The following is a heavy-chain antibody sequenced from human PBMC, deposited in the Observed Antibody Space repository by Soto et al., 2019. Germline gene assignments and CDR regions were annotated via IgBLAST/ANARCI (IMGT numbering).Heavy chain of an antibody. Sequence: GESLKISCAASGFTFSSYAMSWVRQAPGKGLEWVSAISGSGGSTYYADSVKGRFTISRDNSKNTLYLQMNSLRAEDTAVYYCARHGSLAAANYFDYWGQGTLVTVSS. V-gene: IGHV3-23*01. CDR1: GFTFSSYA. CDR2: ISGSGGST. CDR3: ARHGSLAAANYFDY. D-gene: IGHD6-13*01. J-gene: IGHJ4*02.